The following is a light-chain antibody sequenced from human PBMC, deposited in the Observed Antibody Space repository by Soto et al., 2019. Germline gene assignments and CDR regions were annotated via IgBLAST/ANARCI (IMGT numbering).Light chain of an antibody. CDR1: SSDVGAFNY. J-gene: IGLJ1*01. V-gene: IGLV2-14*03. Sequence: QCALTQPASVYGSPGRSIAISCTGTSSDVGAFNYVSWYQQHPGKAPKFMIFDVSSRPSGVSDRFSGSKSGNTASLTISGLQTEDEADYYCASYTTSSTYVFGTGTKVTVL. CDR2: DVS. CDR3: ASYTTSSTYV.